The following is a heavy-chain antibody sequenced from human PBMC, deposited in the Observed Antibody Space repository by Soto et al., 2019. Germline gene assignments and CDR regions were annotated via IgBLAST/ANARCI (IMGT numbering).Heavy chain of an antibody. CDR1: GFTFSSYA. V-gene: IGHV3-23*01. D-gene: IGHD1-1*01. J-gene: IGHJ4*02. CDR3: AKDTSGSRLELPEGFDY. Sequence: GGSLRLSCAASGFTFSSYAMSWVRQAPGKGLEWVSAISGSGGSTYYADSVKGRFTISRDNSKNTLYLQMNSLRAEDTAVYYCAKDTSGSRLELPEGFDYWGQGTLVTVSS. CDR2: ISGSGGST.